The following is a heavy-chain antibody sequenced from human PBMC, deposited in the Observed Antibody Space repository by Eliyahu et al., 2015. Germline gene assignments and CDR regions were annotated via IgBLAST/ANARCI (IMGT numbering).Heavy chain of an antibody. CDR3: ARDHDYSGNYLED. V-gene: IGHV3-33*08. Sequence: QVRLVESGGDVVQPGRSLRLSCSASGFPFSDSAMHWVPPAPGKGLEWVAIIWYDGSNQYYADSVKGRFTISRDNSKNTVSLQMNSLRGEDTAIYYCARDHDYSGNYLEDWGQGTLVAVSS. CDR2: IWYDGSNQ. D-gene: IGHD4-23*01. J-gene: IGHJ4*02. CDR1: GFPFSDSA.